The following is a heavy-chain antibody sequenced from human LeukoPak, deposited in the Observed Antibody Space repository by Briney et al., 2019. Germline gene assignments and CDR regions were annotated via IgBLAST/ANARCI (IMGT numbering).Heavy chain of an antibody. D-gene: IGHD2-15*01. Sequence: GGSLRVSCAASGFTFSSYAMSWVRQAPGEGLEWVSGISGSGGSTYYADSVKGRFTISRDNSKNTLYLQMNSLRAEDTAVYYRARDAGYCSGGSCFYGMDVWGQGTTVTVSS. CDR3: ARDAGYCSGGSCFYGMDV. J-gene: IGHJ6*02. V-gene: IGHV3-23*01. CDR1: GFTFSSYA. CDR2: ISGSGGST.